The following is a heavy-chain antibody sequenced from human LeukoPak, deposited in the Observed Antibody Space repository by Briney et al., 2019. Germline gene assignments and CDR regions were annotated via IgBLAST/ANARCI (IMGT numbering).Heavy chain of an antibody. CDR3: ARGPLCSGGSCYKAIDY. Sequence: SETLSLTCAVYGGSFSGYYWSWIRQPPGKGLEWIGEINHSGSTNYNPSLKSRVTISVDTYKNQFSLKLSSVTAADTAVYYCARGPLCSGGSCYKAIDYWGQGTLVIVSS. CDR2: INHSGST. J-gene: IGHJ4*02. CDR1: GGSFSGYY. D-gene: IGHD2-15*01. V-gene: IGHV4-34*01.